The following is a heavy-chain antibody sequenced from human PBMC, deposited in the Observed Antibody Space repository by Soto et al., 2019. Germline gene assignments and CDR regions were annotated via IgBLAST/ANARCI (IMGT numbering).Heavy chain of an antibody. CDR2: ISAHNGNT. Sequence: SVKVSCKASVYTFTSYGIGWVRQAPGQGLEWMGWISAHNGNTNYAQKLQGRVTMTTDTSTSTAYMELRSLRSDDTAVYYCANEYYYDSSGLPNYGMDVWGQGTTVTASS. D-gene: IGHD3-22*01. J-gene: IGHJ6*02. CDR3: ANEYYYDSSGLPNYGMDV. CDR1: VYTFTSYG. V-gene: IGHV1-18*04.